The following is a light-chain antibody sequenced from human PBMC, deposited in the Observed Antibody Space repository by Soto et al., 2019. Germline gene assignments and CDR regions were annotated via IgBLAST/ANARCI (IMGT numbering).Light chain of an antibody. V-gene: IGLV1-44*01. CDR2: GDN. CDR3: SAWDDSLDGAL. CDR1: NSNIGSNS. Sequence: QLVLTQPPSASGTPGQRVTISCSGGNSNIGSNSVNWYQQLPGKAPSLLIYGDNQRPSGVPDRFSGSKSDTSASLAISGLQSDDEADYYCSAWDDSLDGALFGGGTKLTVL. J-gene: IGLJ2*01.